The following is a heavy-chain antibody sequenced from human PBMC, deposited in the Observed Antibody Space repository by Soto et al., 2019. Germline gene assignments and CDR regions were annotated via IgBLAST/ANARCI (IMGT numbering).Heavy chain of an antibody. CDR1: GFTFDDYA. Sequence: EVQLVESGGGLVQPGRSLRLSCAASGFTFDDYAMHWVRQAPGKGLEWVSGISWNSGSIGYADSVKGRFTISGDHAKNSLYLQMNSLSAEDTALYYCAKGGNKQLLSDIDYWGQGTLVTFSS. D-gene: IGHD2-2*01. CDR3: AKGGNKQLLSDIDY. J-gene: IGHJ4*02. CDR2: ISWNSGSI. V-gene: IGHV3-9*01.